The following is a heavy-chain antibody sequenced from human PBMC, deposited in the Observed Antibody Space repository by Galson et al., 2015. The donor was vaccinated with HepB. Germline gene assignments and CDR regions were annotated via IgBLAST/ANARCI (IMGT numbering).Heavy chain of an antibody. D-gene: IGHD6-13*01. CDR3: VRDNMGRIAAAVPNWFDP. J-gene: IGHJ5*02. CDR2: IIPLFDIT. V-gene: IGHV1-69*13. CDR1: GGTFSNYA. Sequence: SVKVSCKASGGTFSNYAISWVRQAPGQGLEWMGGIIPLFDITNYAQNFQDRVTLSADESTSTVYMELSSLRSEDTAMYYCVRDNMGRIAAAVPNWFDPWGQGTLVTVSS.